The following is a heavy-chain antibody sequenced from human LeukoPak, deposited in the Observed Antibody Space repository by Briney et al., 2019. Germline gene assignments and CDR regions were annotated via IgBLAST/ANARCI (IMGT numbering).Heavy chain of an antibody. J-gene: IGHJ4*02. D-gene: IGHD2/OR15-2a*01. CDR3: AKIRNTVSAEGFDY. Sequence: GGSLRLSCAASGFTFSSYAMSWFRHAPGKGLEWVSAISGSGGSTYYADSVKGRFTISRDNSKNTLYLQMNSLRAEDTAVYYCAKIRNTVSAEGFDYWGQGTLVTVSS. CDR1: GFTFSSYA. CDR2: ISGSGGST. V-gene: IGHV3-23*01.